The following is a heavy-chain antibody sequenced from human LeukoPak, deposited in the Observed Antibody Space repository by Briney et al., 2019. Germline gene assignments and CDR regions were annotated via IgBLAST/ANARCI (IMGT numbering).Heavy chain of an antibody. V-gene: IGHV1-69*13. J-gene: IGHJ3*02. CDR1: GGTFSSYA. CDR2: IIPIFGTA. D-gene: IGHD3-22*01. Sequence: SVKVSCKASGGTFSSYAISWVRQAPGQGLEWMGGIIPIFGTANYAQKFQGRVTITADESTSTVYMEQSSLRSEDTAVYYCARTSPTLDYYDSSGYYFGAFDIWGQGTMVTVSS. CDR3: ARTSPTLDYYDSSGYYFGAFDI.